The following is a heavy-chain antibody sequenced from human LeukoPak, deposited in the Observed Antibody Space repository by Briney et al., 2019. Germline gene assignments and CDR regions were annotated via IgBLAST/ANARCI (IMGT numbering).Heavy chain of an antibody. J-gene: IGHJ4*02. CDR3: ARAAYGDYYFDY. Sequence: GGSLRLSCAASGFTFSDYYMHWIRQAPGKRLEWLSYISSSGSTIYYADSVKGRFTISRDNAKNSLYLQMNSLRADDTAIYYCARAAYGDYYFDYWGQGTLVTVSS. CDR2: ISSSGSTI. D-gene: IGHD4-17*01. V-gene: IGHV3-11*01. CDR1: GFTFSDYY.